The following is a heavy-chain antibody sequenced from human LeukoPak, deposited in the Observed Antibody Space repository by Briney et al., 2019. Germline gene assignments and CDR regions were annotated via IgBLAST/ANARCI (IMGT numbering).Heavy chain of an antibody. Sequence: ASVKVSCKASGYTFTGYYMHWVRQAPGQGLEWMGWINPNSGGTNYAQKFQGRVTMTGDTSISTAYMELSRLRSDDTAVYYCASAAEAYCGGDCYSSFDYWGQGTLVTVSS. CDR1: GYTFTGYY. CDR2: INPNSGGT. D-gene: IGHD2-21*02. CDR3: ASAAEAYCGGDCYSSFDY. V-gene: IGHV1-2*02. J-gene: IGHJ4*02.